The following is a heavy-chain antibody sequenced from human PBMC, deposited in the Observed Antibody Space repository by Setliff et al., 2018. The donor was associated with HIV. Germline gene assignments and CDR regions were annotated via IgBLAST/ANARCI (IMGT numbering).Heavy chain of an antibody. J-gene: IGHJ4*02. CDR1: GGSISSYY. D-gene: IGHD3-10*01. V-gene: IGHV4-4*07. CDR3: ARGLNYYGSGSYLPLGY. Sequence: SETLSLTCTVSGGSISSYYWSWIRQPAGKGLEWIGRIYTSGSTNYNPSLKSRVTMSVDTSKNQISLKLSSVTAADTAVYYCARGLNYYGSGSYLPLGYWGQGTLVTVSS. CDR2: IYTSGST.